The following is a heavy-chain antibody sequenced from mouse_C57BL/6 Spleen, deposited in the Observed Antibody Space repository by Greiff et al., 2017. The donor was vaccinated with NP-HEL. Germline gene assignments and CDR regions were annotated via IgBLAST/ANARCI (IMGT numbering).Heavy chain of an antibody. CDR2: IYPSDSET. D-gene: IGHD1-1*01. J-gene: IGHJ4*01. CDR1: GYTFTSYW. Sequence: VQLQQPGAELVRPGSSVKLSCKASGYTFTSYWMHWVKQRPIQGLEWIGNIYPSDSETHYNQKFKDKATLTVDKSSSTAYMQLSSLTSEDSAVYYCARNPYYYGSSLYAMDYWGQGTSVTVSS. CDR3: ARNPYYYGSSLYAMDY. V-gene: IGHV1-52*01.